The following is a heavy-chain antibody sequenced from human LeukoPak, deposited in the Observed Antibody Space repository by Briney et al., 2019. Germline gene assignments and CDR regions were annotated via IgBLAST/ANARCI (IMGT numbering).Heavy chain of an antibody. J-gene: IGHJ4*02. Sequence: GGSLRLSCAATGFTFSNYAIHWGRQAPGKGLEWVAFISDDGSRQHNADSVKGRFTISRDNSKNTLNLQMNSLRAEDTAVYYCVKDRTGTYTLDYWGQGTLVTVSS. V-gene: IGHV3-30-3*01. CDR1: GFTFSNYA. CDR3: VKDRTGTYTLDY. D-gene: IGHD3-10*01. CDR2: ISDDGSRQ.